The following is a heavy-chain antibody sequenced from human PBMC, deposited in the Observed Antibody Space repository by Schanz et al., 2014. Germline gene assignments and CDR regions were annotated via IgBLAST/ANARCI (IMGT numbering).Heavy chain of an antibody. D-gene: IGHD3-10*01. CDR2: INTGVNT. Sequence: EVQLVESGGGLVQPGGSLRLSCAASEFTFSTDAMGWVRQAPGKGLEWVSAINTGVNTYYADSVRGRFTMSRDNSKNTLYLQMNSLRAGDAAVYYCARIGGSVFDYWAQGTLVTVSS. CDR1: EFTFSTDA. J-gene: IGHJ4*02. CDR3: ARIGGSVFDY. V-gene: IGHV3-23*04.